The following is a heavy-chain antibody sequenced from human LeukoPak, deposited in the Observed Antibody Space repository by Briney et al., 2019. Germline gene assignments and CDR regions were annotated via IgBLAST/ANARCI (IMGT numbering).Heavy chain of an antibody. V-gene: IGHV3-74*01. CDR1: GFTFSSYW. Sequence: GGSLRLSCAASGFTFSSYWMHWVRQAPGKGLVWVSRINTDGSSTSYADSVKGRFTISRDNTKNTLYLQMNSLRAEDTAVYYCARAHADPSLSGGGHDYWGQGTLVTVSS. CDR2: INTDGSST. CDR3: ARAHADPSLSGGGHDY. J-gene: IGHJ4*02. D-gene: IGHD1-26*01.